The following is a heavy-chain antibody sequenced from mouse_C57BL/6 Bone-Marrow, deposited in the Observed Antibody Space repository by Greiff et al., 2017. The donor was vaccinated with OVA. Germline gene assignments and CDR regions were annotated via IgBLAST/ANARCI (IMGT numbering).Heavy chain of an antibody. D-gene: IGHD1-1*01. Sequence: VQLQQPGAELVKPGASVKMSCKASGYTFTSYWITWVKQRPGQGLEWIGDIYPGSGSTNYNEKFKSKGTLTVDTSSSTAYMQLSSLTSEDSAVYYCAREDYYGSSYYYAMDYWGQGTSVTVSS. CDR1: GYTFTSYW. V-gene: IGHV1-55*01. CDR2: IYPGSGST. CDR3: AREDYYGSSYYYAMDY. J-gene: IGHJ4*01.